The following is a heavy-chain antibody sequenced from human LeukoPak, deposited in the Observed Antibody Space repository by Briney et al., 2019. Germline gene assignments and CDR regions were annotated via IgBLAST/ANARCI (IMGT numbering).Heavy chain of an antibody. CDR3: ARSYYYDSSGSKDAFDI. D-gene: IGHD3-22*01. CDR2: INHVGVT. V-gene: IGHV4-34*01. Sequence: SETLSLTCAVYGESFDGYYWTWIRQPPGKGLEWIGDINHVGVTNSNPSLKSRVAISIDTSKNQFSLQMTSVTAADTAMYYCARSYYYDSSGSKDAFDIWGQGTMVTVSS. J-gene: IGHJ3*02. CDR1: GESFDGYY.